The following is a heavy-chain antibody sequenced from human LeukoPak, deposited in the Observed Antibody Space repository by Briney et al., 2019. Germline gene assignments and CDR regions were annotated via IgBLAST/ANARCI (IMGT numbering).Heavy chain of an antibody. CDR1: GFTFSTYW. D-gene: IGHD6-13*01. Sequence: PGGSLRLSCAASGFTFSTYWMSWVRQAPGKGLEWVANIKKDGTEKYYVDSVKGRFTISRDNAKNSLYLQMNSLRAEDTDVYYCKRAVGAAGYWGQGTLVTVSS. V-gene: IGHV3-7*05. J-gene: IGHJ4*02. CDR3: KRAVGAAGY. CDR2: IKKDGTEK.